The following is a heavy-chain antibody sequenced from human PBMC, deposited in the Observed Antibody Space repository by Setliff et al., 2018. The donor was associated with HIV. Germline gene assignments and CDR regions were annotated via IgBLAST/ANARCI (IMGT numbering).Heavy chain of an antibody. J-gene: IGHJ6*03. CDR2: IRYDGSDN. Sequence: GGSLRLSCAASGFTFSNYGMHWVRQAPGKGQEWVIFIRYDGSDNYYIDSVKSRFTISRDNSKNTLYLQMNSLSDEDTAVYYCAKDVGGGSGHYPLYMDVWGKGTTVTVSS. V-gene: IGHV3-30*02. D-gene: IGHD3-3*01. CDR3: AKDVGGGSGHYPLYMDV. CDR1: GFTFSNYG.